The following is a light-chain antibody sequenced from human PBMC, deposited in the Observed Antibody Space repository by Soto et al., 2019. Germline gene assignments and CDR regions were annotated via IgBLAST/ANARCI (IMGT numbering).Light chain of an antibody. CDR3: QQYNQWPGT. Sequence: EIVLTQSPATLSVSPGETITLSCRASQSVGSYLAWYQQRPGQAPRLLIYGVSTRAAGIPVTFAGSGSGTDFTLTISSLQSGDFADYYCQQYNQWPGTFGQGTRVEVK. J-gene: IGKJ1*01. CDR1: QSVGSY. V-gene: IGKV3-15*01. CDR2: GVS.